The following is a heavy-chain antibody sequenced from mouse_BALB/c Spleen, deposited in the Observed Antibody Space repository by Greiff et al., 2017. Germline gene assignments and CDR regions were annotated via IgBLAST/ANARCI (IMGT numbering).Heavy chain of an antibody. D-gene: IGHD2-4*01. J-gene: IGHJ3*01. V-gene: IGHV1-69*02. CDR2: IDPSDSET. CDR3: ARSYDYDAWFAY. Sequence: QVQLQQPGAELVKPGAPVKLSCKASGYTFTSYWMNWVKQRPGRGLEWIGRIDPSDSETHYNQKFKDKATLTVDKSSSTAYIQLSSLTSEDSAVYYCARSYDYDAWFAYWGQGTLVTVSA. CDR1: GYTFTSYW.